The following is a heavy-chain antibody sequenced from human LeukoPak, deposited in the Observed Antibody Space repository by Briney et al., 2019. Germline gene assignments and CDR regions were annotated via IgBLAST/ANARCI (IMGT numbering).Heavy chain of an antibody. V-gene: IGHV1-8*02. D-gene: IGHD5-24*01. CDR1: GYTFTTHD. CDR2: MKPNSGNT. CDR3: ARGITMTPDY. J-gene: IGHJ4*02. Sequence: GASVKVSCKASGYTFTTHDINWVRQATGQGLEWVGWMKPNSGNTGYAQKFQGRVTMTRDTAISTAYMELSSLRSEDTAVYYCARGITMTPDYWGQGTLVTVSS.